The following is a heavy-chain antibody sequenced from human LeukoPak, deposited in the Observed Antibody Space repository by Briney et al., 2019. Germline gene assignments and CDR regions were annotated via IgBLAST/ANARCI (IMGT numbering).Heavy chain of an antibody. J-gene: IGHJ4*02. Sequence: GGSLRLSCAASGFTFSSYNMNWVRQAPGKGLEWVSSITSSSSYIYYADSVKGRFTISRDNAKNSLYLQMNSLRAEDTAVYYCAKEGPFSGSYSLGYWGQGTLVTVSS. CDR2: ITSSSSYI. V-gene: IGHV3-21*04. CDR3: AKEGPFSGSYSLGY. D-gene: IGHD1-26*01. CDR1: GFTFSSYN.